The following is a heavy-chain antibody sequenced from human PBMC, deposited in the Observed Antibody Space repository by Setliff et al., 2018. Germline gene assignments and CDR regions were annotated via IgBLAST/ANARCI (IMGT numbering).Heavy chain of an antibody. V-gene: IGHV3-48*01. J-gene: IGHJ4*02. Sequence: GGSLRLSCTASGFTFGDFAMSWVRQAPGKGLEWVSYITSSSSTIDYADSVKGRFTISRDDAKNSLYLQMNSLRAEDTAVYYCARDRLRSDSPWGYFDYWGQGTLVTVSS. CDR1: GFTFGDFA. D-gene: IGHD3-16*01. CDR2: ITSSSSTI. CDR3: ARDRLRSDSPWGYFDY.